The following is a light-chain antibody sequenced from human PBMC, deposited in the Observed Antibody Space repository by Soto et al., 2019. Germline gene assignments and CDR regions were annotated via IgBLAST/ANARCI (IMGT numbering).Light chain of an antibody. CDR3: QQRSNWPT. CDR2: DAS. V-gene: IGKV3-11*01. CDR1: YSVSSY. Sequence: EIVLTQSPATLSLSPGERATLSCRASYSVSSYLAWYQHKPGQAPRLLIYDASNRATGTPGRFSGSGSGTDFTLTISSLEPEDFAVYYCQQRSNWPTFGQGTRLEIK. J-gene: IGKJ5*01.